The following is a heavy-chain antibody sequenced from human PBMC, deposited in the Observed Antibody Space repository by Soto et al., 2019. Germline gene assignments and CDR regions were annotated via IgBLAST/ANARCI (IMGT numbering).Heavy chain of an antibody. V-gene: IGHV3-15*07. CDR1: GFTFSNAW. J-gene: IGHJ6*02. D-gene: IGHD6-19*01. Sequence: EVQLVESGGGLVKPGGSLRLSCAASGFTFSNAWMNWVRQAPGKGLEWVGRIKSKTDGGTTDYAAPVKGRFTISRDDSKNTLYLQMNSLKTEDTAVYYCTTDISGCYGSWYYYGMDVWGQGTTVTVSS. CDR3: TTDISGCYGSWYYYGMDV. CDR2: IKSKTDGGTT.